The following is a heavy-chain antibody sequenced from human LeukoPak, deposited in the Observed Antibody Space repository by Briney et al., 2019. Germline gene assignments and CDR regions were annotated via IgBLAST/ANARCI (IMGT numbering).Heavy chain of an antibody. Sequence: GGSLRLSCAASGFTFSSYAMSWVRQAPGKGLEWVSAISGSGGSTYYADSVKGRFTISRDNSKDTLCLQMNSLRAEDTAVYYCAKELYGSGSYYDSYWGQGTLVTVSS. CDR1: GFTFSSYA. D-gene: IGHD3-10*01. V-gene: IGHV3-23*01. CDR2: ISGSGGST. CDR3: AKELYGSGSYYDSY. J-gene: IGHJ4*02.